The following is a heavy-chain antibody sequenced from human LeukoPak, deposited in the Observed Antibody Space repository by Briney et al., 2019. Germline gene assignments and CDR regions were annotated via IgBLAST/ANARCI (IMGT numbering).Heavy chain of an antibody. Sequence: GGSLRLSCAASGFTFTASWMHWVRQVPGKGLLWVARMNGDGSTINYADSVKGRFTISRDDANNMLYLQMNSLKVEDMAVYYCARAGYYRFDYWGQGVLVTVSS. D-gene: IGHD4-17*01. CDR1: GFTFTASW. CDR2: MNGDGSTI. J-gene: IGHJ4*02. CDR3: ARAGYYRFDY. V-gene: IGHV3-74*01.